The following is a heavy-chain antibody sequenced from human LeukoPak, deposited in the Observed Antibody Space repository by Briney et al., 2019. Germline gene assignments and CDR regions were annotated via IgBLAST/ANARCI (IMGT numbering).Heavy chain of an antibody. V-gene: IGHV1-46*01. CDR3: ARDYLGGWVGYCSGGSCYSFVY. J-gene: IGHJ4*02. CDR1: GYTFTGYN. D-gene: IGHD2-15*01. Sequence: GASVKVSFKASGYTFTGYNMHWVRQAPGQGPEWMAIINPSSGSTAYAQKFQGRVTMTRDTSTSTVYMELSSLRSKDTAVYYCARDYLGGWVGYCSGGSCYSFVYWGQGTLVTVSS. CDR2: INPSSGST.